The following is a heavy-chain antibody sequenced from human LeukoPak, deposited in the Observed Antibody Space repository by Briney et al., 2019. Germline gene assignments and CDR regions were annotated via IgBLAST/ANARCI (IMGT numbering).Heavy chain of an antibody. CDR2: ISGSSGST. D-gene: IGHD6-13*01. V-gene: IGHV3-23*01. CDR3: AKRAPQLGRYFYYMDV. J-gene: IGHJ6*03. Sequence: PGGSLRLSCAASGFTFSSYAMSWVRQAPGKGLEWVSAISGSSGSTYYADSVKGRFTISRDNSKNTLYLQMNSLRAEDTAVYYCAKRAPQLGRYFYYMDVWGKGTTVTVSS. CDR1: GFTFSSYA.